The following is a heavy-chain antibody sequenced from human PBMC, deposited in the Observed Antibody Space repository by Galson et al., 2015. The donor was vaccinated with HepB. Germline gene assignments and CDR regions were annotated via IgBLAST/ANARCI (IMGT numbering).Heavy chain of an antibody. CDR1: GFTVSSNY. CDR3: ARDNTADYYYGMDV. D-gene: IGHD2-21*02. CDR2: IYSGGST. Sequence: SLRLSCAASGFTVSSNYMSWVRQAPGKGLEWVSVIYSGGSTYYADSVKGRFTISRDNSKNTLYLQMNSLRAEDTAVYYCARDNTADYYYGMDVWGQGTTVTVSS. J-gene: IGHJ6*02. V-gene: IGHV3-53*01.